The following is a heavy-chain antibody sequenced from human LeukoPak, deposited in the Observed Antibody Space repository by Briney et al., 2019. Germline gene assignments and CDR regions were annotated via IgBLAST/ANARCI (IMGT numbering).Heavy chain of an antibody. D-gene: IGHD3-16*01. CDR3: AKPVGGYFFDY. CDR2: ISNDGRSE. V-gene: IGHV3-30*18. CDR1: GFTFSAYG. Sequence: PGGSLRLSCAASGFTFSAYGMHWVRQAPGKGLEWVAIISNDGRSESYEESVKGRFTISRDNSKNTLYLQMNSLRADDTAVYYCAKPVGGYFFDYWGQGALVTVSS. J-gene: IGHJ4*02.